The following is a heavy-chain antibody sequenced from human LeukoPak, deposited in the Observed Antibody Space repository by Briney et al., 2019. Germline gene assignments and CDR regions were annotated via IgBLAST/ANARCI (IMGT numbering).Heavy chain of an antibody. CDR1: GGSFSGYY. J-gene: IGHJ6*02. Sequence: SETLSLTCAVYGGSFSGYYWSWIRQPPGKGLEWIGEINHSGSTNYNPSLKSRVTISVDTSKNQFSLKLSSVTAADTAVYYCGREDYYGMDVWGQGTTVTVSS. CDR3: GREDYYGMDV. CDR2: INHSGST. V-gene: IGHV4-34*01.